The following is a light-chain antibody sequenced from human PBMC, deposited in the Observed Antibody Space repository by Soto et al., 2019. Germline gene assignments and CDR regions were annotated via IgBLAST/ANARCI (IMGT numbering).Light chain of an antibody. J-gene: IGKJ5*01. Sequence: IVLTQAPATLSWSPGEIATLSCGAGRRVTNCVAWYEQKPGEAPRLLIYGAFNRVNGIPARFSGSGSGTELSLTISSLEPEDYAIYYCQQRNIWHPVTFGQGTRVEIK. CDR2: GAF. CDR1: RRVTNC. CDR3: QQRNIWHPVT. V-gene: IGKV3D-11*02.